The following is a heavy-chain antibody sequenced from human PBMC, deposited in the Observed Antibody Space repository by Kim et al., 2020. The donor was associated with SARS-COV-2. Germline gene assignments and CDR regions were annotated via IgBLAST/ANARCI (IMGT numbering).Heavy chain of an antibody. CDR1: GGSFSGYY. D-gene: IGHD3-9*01. CDR2: INHSGST. Sequence: SETLSLTCAVYGGSFSGYYWSWIRQPPGKGLEWIGEINHSGSTNYNPSLKSRVTISVDTSKNQFSLKLSSVTAADTAVYYCARGFVRYFDWLLAYYYGMDVWGQGTTVTVSS. V-gene: IGHV4-34*01. CDR3: ARGFVRYFDWLLAYYYGMDV. J-gene: IGHJ6*02.